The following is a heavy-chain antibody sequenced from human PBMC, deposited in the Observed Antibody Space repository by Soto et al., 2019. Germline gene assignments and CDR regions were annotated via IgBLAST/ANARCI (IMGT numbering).Heavy chain of an antibody. CDR2: INPSDGNT. D-gene: IGHD2-8*01. Sequence: ASVKVSCKASGYTFTSYYMHLVRQAPGQGLEWMGIINPSDGNTSYAQKLQGRVTMTTDTSTSTAYMELRSLRSDDTAVYYCARDGEGYCTNGVCYTRTQKYYYYYYGMDVWGQGTTVTVSS. V-gene: IGHV1-46*01. J-gene: IGHJ6*02. CDR1: GYTFTSYY. CDR3: ARDGEGYCTNGVCYTRTQKYYYYYYGMDV.